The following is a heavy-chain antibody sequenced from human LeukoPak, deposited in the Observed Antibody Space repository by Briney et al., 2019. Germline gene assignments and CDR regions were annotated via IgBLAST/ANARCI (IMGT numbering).Heavy chain of an antibody. D-gene: IGHD3-22*01. J-gene: IGHJ4*02. V-gene: IGHV3-30*18. Sequence: GGSLRLSCAASGFTFSSYGMHWVRRAPGKGLEWVAVISYDGSNKYYADSVKGRFTISRDNSKNTLYLQMNSLRAEDTAVYYCAKDAPPYYYDSSGYYGDYWGQGTLVTVSS. CDR3: AKDAPPYYYDSSGYYGDY. CDR1: GFTFSSYG. CDR2: ISYDGSNK.